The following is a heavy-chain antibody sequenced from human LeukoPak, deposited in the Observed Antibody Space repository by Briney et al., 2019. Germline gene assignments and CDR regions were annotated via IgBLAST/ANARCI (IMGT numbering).Heavy chain of an antibody. CDR1: GFTFNSYA. Sequence: GGSLRLSCAASGFTFNSYAMNWVRQAPGKGLEWVSSISSSSSYIYYADSVKGRFTTSRDNAKNSLYLQMNSLRAEDTAVYYCARLIDIVVVTAIRDFDYWGQGTLVTVSS. CDR2: ISSSSSYI. D-gene: IGHD2-21*02. CDR3: ARLIDIVVVTAIRDFDY. V-gene: IGHV3-21*01. J-gene: IGHJ4*02.